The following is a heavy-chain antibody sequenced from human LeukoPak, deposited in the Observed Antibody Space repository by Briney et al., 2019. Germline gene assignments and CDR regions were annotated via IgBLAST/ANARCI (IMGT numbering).Heavy chain of an antibody. V-gene: IGHV3-7*05. J-gene: IGHJ4*02. CDR1: GFTFSYDW. D-gene: IGHD3-10*01. CDR2: IRGDGSET. CDR3: ARLLGSFY. Sequence: AGGSLRLSCAASGFTFSYDWMTWVRQAPGKGLEWVANIRGDGSETYYMGSVKGRFTISRDNAKNSLYLQMNSLRAEDTAVYFCARLLGSFYWGQGTLVTVSS.